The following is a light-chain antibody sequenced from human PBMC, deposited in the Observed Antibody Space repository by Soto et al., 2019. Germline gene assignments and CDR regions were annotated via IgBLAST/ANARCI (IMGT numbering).Light chain of an antibody. Sequence: IVLTQSPGTLSLSPGERATLSCRASQSVSSSYLAWYHQKPGQAPRLLIFGASSSATGIPDRFSGSGSGTDFTVTISRLEPEDFAVYYCQQRSNWTFGQ. CDR3: QQRSNWT. CDR1: QSVSSSY. CDR2: GAS. V-gene: IGKV3D-20*02. J-gene: IGKJ1*01.